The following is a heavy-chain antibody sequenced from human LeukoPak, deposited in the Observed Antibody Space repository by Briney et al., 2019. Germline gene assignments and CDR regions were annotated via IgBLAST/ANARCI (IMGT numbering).Heavy chain of an antibody. Sequence: SETLSLTCTVSGGSISSYYWSWIRQPPGKGLEWIGYIYYSGSTNYSPPLKSRVTISVDTSKNQFSLKLSSVTAADTAVYYCARQGYSAYEILDYWGQGTLVTVSS. CDR3: ARQGYSAYEILDY. CDR2: IYYSGST. D-gene: IGHD5-12*01. CDR1: GGSISSYY. J-gene: IGHJ4*02. V-gene: IGHV4-59*08.